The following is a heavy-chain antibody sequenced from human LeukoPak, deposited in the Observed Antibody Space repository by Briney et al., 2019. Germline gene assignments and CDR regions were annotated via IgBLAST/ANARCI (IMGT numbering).Heavy chain of an antibody. V-gene: IGHV1-46*01. Sequence: ASVKVSCKASGYTFTSYYVYWVRQAPGQGLEWMGKINPSGGGTDYAQKFQGRVTMTRDTSPSTASMELSSLRSEDTAVYYCARDQGVTMVRGIMSPSAADYWGQGTLVTVSS. CDR2: INPSGGGT. CDR1: GYTFTSYY. CDR3: ARDQGVTMVRGIMSPSAADY. D-gene: IGHD3-10*01. J-gene: IGHJ4*02.